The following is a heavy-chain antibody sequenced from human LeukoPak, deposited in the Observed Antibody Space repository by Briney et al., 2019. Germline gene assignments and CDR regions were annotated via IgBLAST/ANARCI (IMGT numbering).Heavy chain of an antibody. CDR2: ISGGGGST. J-gene: IGHJ4*02. V-gene: IGHV3-23*01. Sequence: PGGSLRLSCVASGFTSSSYAMSWVRQTPGKGLEWVSIISGGGGSTYYADTVKGRFTISRDDSKNTLYLQMSSLRVEDTAVYYCASAKAIFAAPIDSWGQGTLVTVSS. CDR1: GFTSSSYA. D-gene: IGHD3-3*01. CDR3: ASAKAIFAAPIDS.